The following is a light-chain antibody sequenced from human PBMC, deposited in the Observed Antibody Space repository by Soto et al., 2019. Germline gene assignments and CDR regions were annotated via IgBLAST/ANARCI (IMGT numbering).Light chain of an antibody. CDR2: DVS. V-gene: IGKV3-11*01. J-gene: IGKJ4*01. Sequence: EIVLKQSPATLSLSPGERATLSCRASQSVSSSLAWYQQKPGQTPRLLIYDVSNRATGIPARFSGSGSGTDFTLTVSSLEPEDFAVYYCQQRSNWPLTFGGGTKVEIK. CDR1: QSVSSS. CDR3: QQRSNWPLT.